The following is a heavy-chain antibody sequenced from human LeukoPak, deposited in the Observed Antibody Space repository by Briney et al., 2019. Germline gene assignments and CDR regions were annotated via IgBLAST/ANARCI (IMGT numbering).Heavy chain of an antibody. CDR2: IYHSGST. Sequence: PSETLSLTCTVSGYSISSGYYWGWIRQPPGKGLEWIGSIYHSGSTYYNPSLKSRVTISVDTSKNQFSLKLSSVTAADTAVYYCARSTYYDFWSGSPPIGLIDYWGQGALVTVSS. CDR1: GYSISSGYY. J-gene: IGHJ4*02. D-gene: IGHD3-3*01. V-gene: IGHV4-38-2*02. CDR3: ARSTYYDFWSGSPPIGLIDY.